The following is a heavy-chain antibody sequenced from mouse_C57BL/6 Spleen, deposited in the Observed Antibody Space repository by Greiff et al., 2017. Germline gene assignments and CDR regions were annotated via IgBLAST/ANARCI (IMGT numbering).Heavy chain of an antibody. J-gene: IGHJ3*01. V-gene: IGHV1-74*01. CDR2: IHPSDSDT. CDR1: GYTFTSYW. CDR3: AMTSDYDGAWFAY. D-gene: IGHD2-4*01. Sequence: VKLQQPGAELVKPGASVKVSCKASGYTFTSYWMHWVKQRPGQGLEWIGRIHPSDSDTNYNQKFKGKATVTVDKSPSTAYMQLSSLTSEDSAVYYLAMTSDYDGAWFAYWGQGTLVTVSA.